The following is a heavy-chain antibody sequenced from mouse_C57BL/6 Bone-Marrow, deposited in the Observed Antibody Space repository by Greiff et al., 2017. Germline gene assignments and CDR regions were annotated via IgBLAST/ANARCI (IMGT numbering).Heavy chain of an antibody. J-gene: IGHJ2*01. Sequence: EVQLVESGPGLVKPSQSLSLTCSVTGYSITSGYYWNWIRQFPGNKLEWMGYISYDGSNNYNPSLKNRISITRDTSKNQFFLKLNSVTTEDTATYYCAWGGNGKRYFDYWGQGTTLTVSS. V-gene: IGHV3-6*01. CDR3: AWGGNGKRYFDY. CDR2: ISYDGSN. CDR1: GYSITSGYY. D-gene: IGHD2-1*01.